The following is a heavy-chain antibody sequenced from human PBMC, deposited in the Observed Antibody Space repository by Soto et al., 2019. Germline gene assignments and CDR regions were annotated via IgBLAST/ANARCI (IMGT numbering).Heavy chain of an antibody. Sequence: GASLQSSRQVVGSTYPTVWISLLLQMPVRGLEWMGRIDPRDSYTNYSPSFQGHVTISVDKSISTAYLQWGSLKASDTAMYYCARLYCSSSTCDSWFDTWGQGTLVTVSS. V-gene: IGHV5-10-1*01. CDR2: IDPRDSYT. CDR1: GSTYPTVW. D-gene: IGHD2-2*01. CDR3: ARLYCSSSTCDSWFDT. J-gene: IGHJ5*02.